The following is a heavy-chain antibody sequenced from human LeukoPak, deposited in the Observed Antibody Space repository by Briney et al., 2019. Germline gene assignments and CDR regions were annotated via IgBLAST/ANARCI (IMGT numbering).Heavy chain of an antibody. CDR2: FDPEDGET. Sequence: GASVKVSCKVSGYTLTELSMHWVRQAPGKGLEWMGGFDPEDGETIYAQKFQGRVTMTEDTSTDTAYMELSSLRSEDTAVYYCATSPTLNDYGIPHDYWGQGTLVTVSS. D-gene: IGHD4-17*01. V-gene: IGHV1-24*01. J-gene: IGHJ4*02. CDR3: ATSPTLNDYGIPHDY. CDR1: GYTLTELS.